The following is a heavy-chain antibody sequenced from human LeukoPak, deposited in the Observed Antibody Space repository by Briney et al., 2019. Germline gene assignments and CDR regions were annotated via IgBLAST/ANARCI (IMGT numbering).Heavy chain of an antibody. CDR2: INHSGST. Sequence: PSETLSLTCAVYGGSFSGYYWSWIRQPPGKGLEWIGEINHSGSTNYNPSLKSRVTISVDTSKNQFSLKLSSVTAADTAVYYCARGLGSGSYWRRPFDYWGQGTLVTVSS. J-gene: IGHJ4*02. CDR1: GGSFSGYY. D-gene: IGHD1-26*01. CDR3: ARGLGSGSYWRRPFDY. V-gene: IGHV4-34*01.